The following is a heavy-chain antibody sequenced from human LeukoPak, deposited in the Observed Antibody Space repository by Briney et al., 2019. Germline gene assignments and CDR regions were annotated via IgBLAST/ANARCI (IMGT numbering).Heavy chain of an antibody. D-gene: IGHD6-13*01. CDR3: AKDTRSIAAAVGY. V-gene: IGHV3-23*01. CDR1: GFTFSSYA. Sequence: GESLRLSCAASGFTFSSYAMSWVRQAPGKGLEWVSTISGSGGSTYYADSAQGRFTISRDNSKNTLYLQLNSLRAADTAIYYCAKDTRSIAAAVGYWGQGTLVTVSS. J-gene: IGHJ4*02. CDR2: ISGSGGST.